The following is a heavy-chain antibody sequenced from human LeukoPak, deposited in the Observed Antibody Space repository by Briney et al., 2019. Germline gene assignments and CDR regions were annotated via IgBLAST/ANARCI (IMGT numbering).Heavy chain of an antibody. D-gene: IGHD6-19*01. V-gene: IGHV1-2*02. CDR2: INPNSGGT. Sequence: ASVKVSCKASGYTFTSYYMHWVRQAPGQGLEWMGWINPNSGGTNYAQKFQGRVTMTRDTSISTAYMELSRLRSDDTAVYYCARAHSSGWYDAFDIWGQGTMVTVSS. CDR1: GYTFTSYY. J-gene: IGHJ3*02. CDR3: ARAHSSGWYDAFDI.